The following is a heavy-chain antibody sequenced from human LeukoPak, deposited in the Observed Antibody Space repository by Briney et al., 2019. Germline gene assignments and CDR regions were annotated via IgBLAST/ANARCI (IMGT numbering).Heavy chain of an antibody. Sequence: GGSLRLSCAASGFTFSSYAMSWVRQAPGKGLGWVSAISGSGGSTYYADSVKGRFTISRDNSKNTLYLQMNSLRAEDTAVYYCAKQPLYSSSWDYFDYWGQGTLVTVSS. CDR3: AKQPLYSSSWDYFDY. CDR1: GFTFSSYA. V-gene: IGHV3-23*01. J-gene: IGHJ4*02. D-gene: IGHD6-13*01. CDR2: ISGSGGST.